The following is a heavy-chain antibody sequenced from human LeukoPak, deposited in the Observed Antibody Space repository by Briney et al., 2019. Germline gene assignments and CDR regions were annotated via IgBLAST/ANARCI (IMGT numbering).Heavy chain of an antibody. CDR1: GFTFSNYA. CDR2: ISGSGRTT. Sequence: GGSLRLSCAASGFTFSNYAMSWVRQAPGKGLEWVSPISGSGRTTNYTDSVKGRFTISRDNSKNTLYLQMNNLRPEDTAVYYCAKGAGVSSDPRYWYFDLWGRGTLVTVSS. D-gene: IGHD6-13*01. J-gene: IGHJ2*01. CDR3: AKGAGVSSDPRYWYFDL. V-gene: IGHV3-23*01.